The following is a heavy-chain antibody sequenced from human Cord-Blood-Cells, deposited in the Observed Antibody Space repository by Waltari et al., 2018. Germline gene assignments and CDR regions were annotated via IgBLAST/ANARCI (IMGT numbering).Heavy chain of an antibody. CDR3: ARDHCSSTSCYNYWYFDL. J-gene: IGHJ2*01. CDR1: GDSVSSNSAA. Sequence: QVQLQQSGPGLVKPSQTLSLTCAISGDSVSSNSAAWNWIRQSPSRGLEWLGRTYYRCKWYNDYAVSVKSRITINPDTSKNQFSLQLNSVTPEDTAVYYCARDHCSSTSCYNYWYFDLWGRGTLVTVSS. D-gene: IGHD2-2*02. CDR2: TYYRCKWYN. V-gene: IGHV6-1*01.